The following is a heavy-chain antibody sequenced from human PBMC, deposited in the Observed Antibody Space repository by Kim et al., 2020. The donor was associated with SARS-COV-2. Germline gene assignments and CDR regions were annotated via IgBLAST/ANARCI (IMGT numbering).Heavy chain of an antibody. CDR1: GFTFSSYW. Sequence: GGSLRLSCAASGFTFSSYWMHWVRQAPGKGLVWVSRINSDGSSTSYADSVKGRFTISRDNAKNTLYLQMNSLRAEDTAVYYCARDAGDIVVVPAAMYFDLWGRGTLVTVSS. CDR2: INSDGSST. V-gene: IGHV3-74*01. CDR3: ARDAGDIVVVPAAMYFDL. D-gene: IGHD2-2*01. J-gene: IGHJ2*01.